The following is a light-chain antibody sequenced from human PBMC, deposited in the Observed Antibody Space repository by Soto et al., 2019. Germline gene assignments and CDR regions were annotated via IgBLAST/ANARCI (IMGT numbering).Light chain of an antibody. V-gene: IGKV1-17*03. CDR2: GAY. Sequence: DIQMTQSPSAMSASVGDRVTITCRASQGISKYLAWFQQIPGRVPRRLIYGAYTLQGGVPSRFSGSGSGTEFTLTISSLQPEEFATYDFLQDNGYPFTFGPGTKVDIK. CDR3: LQDNGYPFT. CDR1: QGISKY. J-gene: IGKJ3*01.